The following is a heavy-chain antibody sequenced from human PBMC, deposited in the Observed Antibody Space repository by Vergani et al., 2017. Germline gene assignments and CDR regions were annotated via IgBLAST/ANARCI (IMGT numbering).Heavy chain of an antibody. Sequence: QVQLVQSGAEVKKPGASVKVSCRASGNSFSSYEISWVRQATGQGLEWMGWMNPNSGTTGYAQKFQGRVTMTRNTSINTAYMELSRLSFEDAAVYYCARSTDYPDDYVSSDYFRRTLDVWGKGTTVTVS. CDR2: MNPNSGTT. J-gene: IGHJ6*03. D-gene: IGHD4/OR15-4a*01. CDR3: ARSTDYPDDYVSSDYFRRTLDV. CDR1: GNSFSSYE. V-gene: IGHV1-8*01.